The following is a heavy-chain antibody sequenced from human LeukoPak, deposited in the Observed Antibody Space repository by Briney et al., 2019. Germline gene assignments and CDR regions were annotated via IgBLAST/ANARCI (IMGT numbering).Heavy chain of an antibody. J-gene: IGHJ3*02. CDR1: GYTFTSYG. D-gene: IGHD2-21*01. CDR2: ISAYNGNT. Sequence: ASVKVSCKASGYTFTSYGISWVRQAPGQGLEGMGWISAYNGNTNYAQKLQGRVTMTTDTSTSTAYLELRSLRSDDTAVYYCAKAYCGGDCYDAFDIWGQGTMVTVSS. CDR3: AKAYCGGDCYDAFDI. V-gene: IGHV1-18*01.